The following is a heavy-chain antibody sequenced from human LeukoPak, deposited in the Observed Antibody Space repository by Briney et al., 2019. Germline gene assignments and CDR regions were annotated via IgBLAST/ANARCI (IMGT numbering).Heavy chain of an antibody. CDR1: GYSFTTYW. V-gene: IGHV5-51*01. CDR3: ARLGLVHAFDF. J-gene: IGHJ3*01. CDR2: VYPDDSDT. Sequence: GESLKISCKGSGYSFTTYWIGWVRQMPGKGLEWMGIVYPDDSDTRYSPSFQGQVTISADKSISTAYLQWSSLKASDTAMYYCARLGLVHAFDFWGQGTMDTVSS. D-gene: IGHD6-6*01.